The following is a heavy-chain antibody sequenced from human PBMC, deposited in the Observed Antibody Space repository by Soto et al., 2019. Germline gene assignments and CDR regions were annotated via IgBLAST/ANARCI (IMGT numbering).Heavy chain of an antibody. CDR3: PTDDVASGLV. CDR2: IVVGSGNT. V-gene: IGHV1-58*01. CDR1: GFTFTASA. D-gene: IGHD3-10*01. Sequence: QMQVVQSGPEVKKPGTSVKVSCKTPGFTFTASAVPWVRQARGQRLEWIGRIVVGSGNTDYAQKFQQRVNLKGDMYTITVYMEVSSLRYEETAVYYCPTDDVASGLVWGQGTLVNVSS. J-gene: IGHJ1*01.